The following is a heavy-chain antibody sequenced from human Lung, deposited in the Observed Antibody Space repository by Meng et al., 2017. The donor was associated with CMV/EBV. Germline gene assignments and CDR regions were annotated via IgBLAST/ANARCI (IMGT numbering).Heavy chain of an antibody. CDR3: VRAPLLGWFDP. CDR1: GFTVTSYY. V-gene: IGHV3-53*01. J-gene: IGHJ5*02. CDR2: IYSSVRT. Sequence: EVHRDVSGGGLFQPRGSRRLSCAASGFTVTSYYMHWVGQAPGKGLEWVSVIYSSVRTYYAASVKGRSTISRDNSKNTVDLQMNTLRAEDTAIYYCVRAPLLGWFDPWGQGALVTVSS.